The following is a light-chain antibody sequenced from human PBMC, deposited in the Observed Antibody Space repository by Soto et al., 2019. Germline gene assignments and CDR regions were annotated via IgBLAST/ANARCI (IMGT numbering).Light chain of an antibody. CDR2: DAS. V-gene: IGKV1-33*01. Sequence: DIQMTQSPSSLSASVGDRVTITCQASQDISNYLYWYQQKPGKAPKLLIYDASNLETGVPSRFSGSGSGTDFTFTISSLQPEDIATYYCQQYDNLPSITFGQGTRLDFK. CDR1: QDISNY. CDR3: QQYDNLPSIT. J-gene: IGKJ5*01.